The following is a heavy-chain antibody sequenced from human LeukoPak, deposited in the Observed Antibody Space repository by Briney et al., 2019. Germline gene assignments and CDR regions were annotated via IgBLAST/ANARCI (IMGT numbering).Heavy chain of an antibody. CDR3: ARTKYDSSGYYSTTQFFDY. CDR2: IYYSGST. D-gene: IGHD3-22*01. CDR1: GGSISSSSYY. V-gene: IGHV4-39*01. Sequence: SETLSLTCTVSGGSISSSSYYWGWIRQPPGKGLEWIGSIYYSGSTYYNPSLKSRVTISVDTSKNQFSLKLSSVTAADTAVYYCARTKYDSSGYYSTTQFFDYWGQGTLVTVSS. J-gene: IGHJ4*02.